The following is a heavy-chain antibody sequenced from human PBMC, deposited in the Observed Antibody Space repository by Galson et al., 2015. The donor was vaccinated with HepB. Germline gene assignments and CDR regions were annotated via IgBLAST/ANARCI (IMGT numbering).Heavy chain of an antibody. Sequence: SVKVSCKASGYTFTSYYMHWVRQAPGQGLEWMGIINPSGGSTSYAQKFQGRVTMTRDTSTSTVYMELSSLRSEDTAVYYCARDDGCSCTSCYPYFDYWGQGTLVTVSS. CDR3: ARDDGCSCTSCYPYFDY. CDR1: GYTFTSYY. J-gene: IGHJ4*02. V-gene: IGHV1-46*03. CDR2: INPSGGST. D-gene: IGHD2-2*01.